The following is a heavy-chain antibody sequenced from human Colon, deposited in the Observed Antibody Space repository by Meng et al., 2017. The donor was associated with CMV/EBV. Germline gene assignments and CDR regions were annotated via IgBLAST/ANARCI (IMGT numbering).Heavy chain of an antibody. Sequence: ASVQVSCKASGYTFTGYYMHWVRQAPGQGLEWMGWINPNSGGTNYAQKFQGRVTMTRDTSISTAYMELSRLRSDDTAVYSCARDLVNCSSTSCFTYGMDVWGQGTTVTVSS. J-gene: IGHJ6*02. CDR2: INPNSGGT. CDR3: ARDLVNCSSTSCFTYGMDV. D-gene: IGHD2-2*01. V-gene: IGHV1-2*02. CDR1: GYTFTGYY.